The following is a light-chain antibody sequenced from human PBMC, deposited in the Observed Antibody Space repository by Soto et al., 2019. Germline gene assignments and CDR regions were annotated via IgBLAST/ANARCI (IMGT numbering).Light chain of an antibody. J-gene: IGKJ1*01. Sequence: EIVLTQSPGTLSLSPGERATLSCRASQSVSSSSLAWYQQKPGQAPRLLVYDASTRAPGIPDRFSGSGSGKDFTLTISRLEPVDFAVYYCQQYGSSPRTFGQGTKVEIK. CDR1: QSVSSSS. V-gene: IGKV3-20*01. CDR2: DAS. CDR3: QQYGSSPRT.